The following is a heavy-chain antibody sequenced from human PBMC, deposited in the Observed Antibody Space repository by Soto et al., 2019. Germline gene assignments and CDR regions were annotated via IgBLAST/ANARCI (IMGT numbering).Heavy chain of an antibody. CDR3: ARDGGTSSGYYPYWFDP. J-gene: IGHJ5*02. D-gene: IGHD3-22*01. CDR2: IIPIFGTA. Sequence: QVQLVQSGAEVKKPGSSVKVSCKASGGTFSSYAITWVRQAPGQGLEWMGGIIPIFGTANYAQKFQGRVTITADESTSTASMELSSLRSEDTAVYYCARDGGTSSGYYPYWFDPWGQGTLVTVSS. V-gene: IGHV1-69*12. CDR1: GGTFSSYA.